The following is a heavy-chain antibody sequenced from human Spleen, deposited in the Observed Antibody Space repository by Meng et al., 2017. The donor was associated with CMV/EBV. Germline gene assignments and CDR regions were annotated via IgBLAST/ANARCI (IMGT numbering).Heavy chain of an antibody. V-gene: IGHV1-2*02. CDR3: ARVWGSIDY. Sequence: ASVKVSCKASGYTFTAYYIHWVRQAPGQGLEWLGWMYPDTGGTKYAQNFQGRVTMTRDTSISTAYMELSSLRPDDTAVYYCARVWGSIDYWGQGTLVTVSS. J-gene: IGHJ4*02. CDR2: MYPDTGGT. D-gene: IGHD7-27*01. CDR1: GYTFTAYY.